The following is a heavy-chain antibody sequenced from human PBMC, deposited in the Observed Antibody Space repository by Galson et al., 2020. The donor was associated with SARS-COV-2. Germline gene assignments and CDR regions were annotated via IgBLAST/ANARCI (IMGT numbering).Heavy chain of an antibody. CDR2: IKSDGSST. Sequence: GESLKISCAGSGITFSGWWLYWVRQVPGKGLAWVSRIKSDGSSTSYADSVKGRFAISRDNAKNMVYLQMNSLTAGDTAVYYCMRGGGGYWGRGTQVTVSS. V-gene: IGHV3-74*01. J-gene: IGHJ4*02. D-gene: IGHD3-10*01. CDR1: GITFSGWW. CDR3: MRGGGGY.